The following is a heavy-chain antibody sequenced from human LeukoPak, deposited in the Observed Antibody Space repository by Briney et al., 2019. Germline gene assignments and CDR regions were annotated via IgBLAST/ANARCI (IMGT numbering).Heavy chain of an antibody. CDR3: ARVRPYHYYDSSGYYPKRYNWFDP. J-gene: IGHJ5*02. CDR2: MNPNSGNT. Sequence: ASVKVSCKASGYTFTSYDINWVRQATGQGLEWMGWMNPNSGNTGYAQKFQGRVTMTRNTSISTAYMELSSLRSEDTAVYYCARVRPYHYYDSSGYYPKRYNWFDPWGQGTLFTVSS. CDR1: GYTFTSYD. D-gene: IGHD3-22*01. V-gene: IGHV1-8*01.